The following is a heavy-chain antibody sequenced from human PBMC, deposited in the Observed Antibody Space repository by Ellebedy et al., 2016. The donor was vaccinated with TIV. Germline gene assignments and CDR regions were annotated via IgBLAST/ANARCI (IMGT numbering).Heavy chain of an antibody. CDR1: GGSISGYY. V-gene: IGHV4-59*01. D-gene: IGHD2-15*01. Sequence: SETLSLXCTVSGGSISGYYWSWIRQPPGKRLEWIGFIHYSGSTHYNPSLRSRVTISVDTSTNRFSLKLNAVSAADTAVYFCARTTEGYGRRGEGSYSYYMDVWGKGTTVTVS. CDR2: IHYSGST. J-gene: IGHJ6*03. CDR3: ARTTEGYGRRGEGSYSYYMDV.